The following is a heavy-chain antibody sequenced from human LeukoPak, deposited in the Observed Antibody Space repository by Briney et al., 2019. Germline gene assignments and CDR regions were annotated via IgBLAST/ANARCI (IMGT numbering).Heavy chain of an antibody. Sequence: PSETLSLTCSVSGGSISSLYWRWMAQPPGKGRVWIGYIYYSGSTNYNPSLKSRVTISVDTSKNQFSLKLGFVTAADTSVYYCAGASYDSSGVHWCHGTLVTVSS. D-gene: IGHD3-22*01. CDR3: AGASYDSSGVH. J-gene: IGHJ4*01. CDR1: GGSISSLY. CDR2: IYYSGST. V-gene: IGHV4-59*01.